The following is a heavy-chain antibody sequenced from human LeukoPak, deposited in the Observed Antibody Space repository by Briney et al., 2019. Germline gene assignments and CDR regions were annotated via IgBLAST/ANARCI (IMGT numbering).Heavy chain of an antibody. CDR1: GFTFSSYD. CDR3: ARDRRAVAVYFDY. V-gene: IGHV3-13*01. J-gene: IGHJ4*02. Sequence: GGSLRLSCAASGFTFSSYDMHWVRQATGKGLEWVSAIGTAGDTYYPGSVKGRFTISRDNSKNTLYLQMNSLRPEDTAVYYCARDRRAVAVYFDYWGQGTLVTVSS. D-gene: IGHD6-19*01. CDR2: IGTAGDT.